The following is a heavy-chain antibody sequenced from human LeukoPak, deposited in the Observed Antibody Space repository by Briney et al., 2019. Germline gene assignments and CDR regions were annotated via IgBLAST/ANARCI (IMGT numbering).Heavy chain of an antibody. V-gene: IGHV2-70*11. CDR3: ARVYYYDSSGYYSIDY. Sequence: SGPTLVNPTQTLTLTCTFSGFSLSTSGICVSWIRQPPGKALEWLARIDWDDDKYYSTSLKTRLTISKDTSKNQVVLTMTNMDPVDTATYYCARVYYYDSSGYYSIDYWGQGTLVTVSS. D-gene: IGHD3-22*01. CDR2: IDWDDDK. CDR1: GFSLSTSGIC. J-gene: IGHJ4*02.